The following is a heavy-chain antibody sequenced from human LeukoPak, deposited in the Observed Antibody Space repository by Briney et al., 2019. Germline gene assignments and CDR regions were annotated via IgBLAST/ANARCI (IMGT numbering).Heavy chain of an antibody. Sequence: GASVKVSCKASGYTFTNYGISWVRQAPGQGLEWMGWISAYNGNTNYAQKLQGRVTMTTDTSTSTAYMELRSLRSDDTAVYYCARDLKRGYSSGRYSWGTGSSNDYWGQGTLVTVSS. CDR1: GYTFTNYG. D-gene: IGHD6-19*01. J-gene: IGHJ4*02. CDR2: ISAYNGNT. CDR3: ARDLKRGYSSGRYSWGTGSSNDY. V-gene: IGHV1-18*01.